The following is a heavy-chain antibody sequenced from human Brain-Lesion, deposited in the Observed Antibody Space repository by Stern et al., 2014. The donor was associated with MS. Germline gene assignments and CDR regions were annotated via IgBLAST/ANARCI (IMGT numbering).Heavy chain of an antibody. Sequence: EVHLVESGGGLIQPGGSLRLSCAASGFSFSTNFMSWVRQAPGKGLEWVSLMYSRGGTNYADSVKGRFTISRDSSKNTLYLQMSDLRAEDTAVYYCARKTDTAVGGDYWGPGTLVTVSS. CDR1: GFSFSTNF. CDR3: ARKTDTAVGGDY. V-gene: IGHV3-53*01. CDR2: MYSRGGT. J-gene: IGHJ4*02. D-gene: IGHD5-18*01.